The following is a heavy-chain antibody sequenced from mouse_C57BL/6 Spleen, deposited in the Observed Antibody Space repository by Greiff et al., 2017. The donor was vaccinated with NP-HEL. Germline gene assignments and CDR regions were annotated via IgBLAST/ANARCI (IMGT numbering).Heavy chain of an antibody. J-gene: IGHJ2*01. CDR1: GFTFSSYA. D-gene: IGHD2-5*01. V-gene: IGHV5-9-1*02. Sequence: EVKLVESGEGLVKPGGSLKLSCAASGFTFSSYAMSWVRQTPEKRLEWVAYISSGGDYIYYADTVKGRFTISRDNARNTLYMQMSSLKSEDTARYYCTRESSNYGFDYWGHGTTLTVSS. CDR2: ISSGGDYI. CDR3: TRESSNYGFDY.